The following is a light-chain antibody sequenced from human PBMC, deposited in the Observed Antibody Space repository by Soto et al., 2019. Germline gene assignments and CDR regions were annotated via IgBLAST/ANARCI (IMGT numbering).Light chain of an antibody. Sequence: AIRMTQSPSSLSAFTGDRVTITCRASQGIDNYLAWYQQKPGKAPKFLIYDAFTLQRGVPSRFNGSASGTEFTLSISSLQSEDFETYYCQKYYSYPLTFGGGTKVEIK. V-gene: IGKV1-8*01. CDR1: QGIDNY. CDR3: QKYYSYPLT. J-gene: IGKJ4*01. CDR2: DAF.